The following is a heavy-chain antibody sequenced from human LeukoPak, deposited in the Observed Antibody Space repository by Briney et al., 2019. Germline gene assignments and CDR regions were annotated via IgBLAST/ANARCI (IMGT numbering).Heavy chain of an antibody. CDR3: ARGLPRPEYYYGSGTATDY. Sequence: ASVKVSCKASGYTSTSYDINWVRQATGQGLEWMGWMNPNSGNTGYAQKFQGRVTMTRNTSISTAYMELSSLRSEDTAVYYCARGLPRPEYYYGSGTATDYWGQGTLVTVSS. CDR1: GYTSTSYD. CDR2: MNPNSGNT. D-gene: IGHD3-10*01. J-gene: IGHJ4*02. V-gene: IGHV1-8*01.